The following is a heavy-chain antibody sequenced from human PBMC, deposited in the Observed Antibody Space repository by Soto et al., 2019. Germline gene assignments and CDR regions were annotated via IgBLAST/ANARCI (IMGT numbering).Heavy chain of an antibody. V-gene: IGHV3-23*01. J-gene: IGHJ4*02. CDR1: GFTFSSYA. CDR3: AKPPYCSAWYRVY. CDR2: IIGSGGST. D-gene: IGHD6-19*01. Sequence: EVQLLESGGGLVQPGGSLRLSCAASGFTFSSYAMSWVRQAPGQGLEWVAAIIGSGGSTYYADSVKGRFTISRDNSKNTLYRQMNSLRAEDTAVYYCAKPPYCSAWYRVYWGQGTLVNVSS.